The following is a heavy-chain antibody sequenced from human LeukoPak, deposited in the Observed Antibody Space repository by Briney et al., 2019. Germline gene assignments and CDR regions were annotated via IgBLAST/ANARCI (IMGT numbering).Heavy chain of an antibody. J-gene: IGHJ4*02. D-gene: IGHD4-23*01. CDR1: GFTFSSYA. V-gene: IGHV3-23*01. CDR3: AKDSSPLDYGGNSLDY. Sequence: GGSLRLSCAASGFTFSSYAMSWVRQAPGKGLEWVSAISGSGGSTYYADSVKGRFTISRDNSKNTLYLQMNSLRAEDTAVYYCAKDSSPLDYGGNSLDYWGQGALVTVSS. CDR2: ISGSGGST.